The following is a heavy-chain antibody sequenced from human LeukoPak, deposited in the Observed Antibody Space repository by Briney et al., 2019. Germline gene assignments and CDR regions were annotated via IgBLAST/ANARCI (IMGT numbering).Heavy chain of an antibody. J-gene: IGHJ5*02. V-gene: IGHV4-34*01. CDR1: CGSFSVYY. CDR3: ARVKHYIWGSYRYVWFDP. D-gene: IGHD3-16*02. CDR2: VNHRGST. Sequence: KSSETLSLACAVDCGSFSVYYCSWIRQPPGEGLEWIGEVNHRGSTNYNPSRKTRVTISVDTSRNQFFLKRTAVASADTAVYYCARVKHYIWGSYRYVWFDPWGQGTLVTVSS.